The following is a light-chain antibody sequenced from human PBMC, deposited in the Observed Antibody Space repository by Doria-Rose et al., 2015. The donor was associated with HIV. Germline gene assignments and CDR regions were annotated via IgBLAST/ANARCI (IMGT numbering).Light chain of an antibody. CDR2: RNN. J-gene: IGLJ3*02. CDR3: AAWDDSLSGWV. CDR1: SSNIGSNY. V-gene: IGLV1-47*01. Sequence: GQRVTISCSGSSSNIGSNYVYWYQQLPGTAPKLLIYRNNQRPSGVPDRFSGSKSGTSASLAISGLRSEDEADYYCAAWDDSLSGWVFGGGTKLTVL.